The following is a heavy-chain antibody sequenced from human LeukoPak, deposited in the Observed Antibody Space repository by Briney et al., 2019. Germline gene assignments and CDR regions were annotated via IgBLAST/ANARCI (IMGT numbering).Heavy chain of an antibody. Sequence: GGSLRLSCAASGFTFSSYAMSWVRRAPGKGLEWVSAISGSGGSTYYADSVKGRFTISRDNSKNTLYLQMNSLRAEDTAVYYCAKDGVYDSSGYLDYWGQGTLVTVSS. D-gene: IGHD3-22*01. CDR2: ISGSGGST. CDR3: AKDGVYDSSGYLDY. V-gene: IGHV3-23*01. CDR1: GFTFSSYA. J-gene: IGHJ4*02.